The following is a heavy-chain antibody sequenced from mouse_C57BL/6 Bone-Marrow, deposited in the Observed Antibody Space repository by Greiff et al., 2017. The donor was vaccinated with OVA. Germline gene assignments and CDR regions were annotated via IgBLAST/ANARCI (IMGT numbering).Heavy chain of an antibody. CDR2: IYPGDGDT. V-gene: IGHV1-82*01. CDR1: GYAFSSSW. J-gene: IGHJ2*01. Sequence: QVQLQQSGPELVKPGASVKISCKASGYAFSSSWMNWVKQRPGQGLEWIGRIYPGDGDTNYNGKFKGKATLTADKSSSTAYMQLSSLTSEDSAVYFGARSRFRYFDDWGQGTTLTVSS. CDR3: ARSRFRYFDD.